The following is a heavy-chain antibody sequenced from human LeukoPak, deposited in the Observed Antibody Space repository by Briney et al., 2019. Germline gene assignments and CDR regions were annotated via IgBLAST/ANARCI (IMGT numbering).Heavy chain of an antibody. Sequence: TSETLSLTCTVSGYSISSGYYWGWIRQPPGKGLEWIGSIYHSGSTYYNPSLKSRVTMSVDTSKNQFSLKLSSVTAADTAVYYCARDRSSYDSGSYGGVFESWGQGTLVTVSS. D-gene: IGHD3-10*01. V-gene: IGHV4-38-2*02. CDR2: IYHSGST. CDR1: GYSISSGYY. CDR3: ARDRSSYDSGSYGGVFES. J-gene: IGHJ4*02.